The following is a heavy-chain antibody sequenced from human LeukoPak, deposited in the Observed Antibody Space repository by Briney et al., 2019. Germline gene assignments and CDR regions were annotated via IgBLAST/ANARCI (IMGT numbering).Heavy chain of an antibody. CDR2: VYPDDSDT. D-gene: IGHD2-21*02. Sequence: GESLKISCKGSGFNFTSYWIAWVRQMPGKGLEWMGIVYPDDSDTRYSPSFQGQVTISADKSTSTAYLQWSSLKASDTAMYYCTRRDCGGDCPSYDYWGQGTLVTVSS. CDR3: TRRDCGGDCPSYDY. J-gene: IGHJ4*02. CDR1: GFNFTSYW. V-gene: IGHV5-51*01.